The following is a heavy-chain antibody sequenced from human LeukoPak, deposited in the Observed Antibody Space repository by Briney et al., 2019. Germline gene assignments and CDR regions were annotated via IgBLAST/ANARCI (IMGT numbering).Heavy chain of an antibody. Sequence: ASVNVSCKASGGTFSSYAISWVRQAPGQGLEWMGGIIPIFGTANYAQKFQGRVTITADESTSTAYMELSSLRSEDTAVYYCAREPGAMAPFDYWGQRTLVTVSS. CDR3: AREPGAMAPFDY. J-gene: IGHJ4*02. CDR2: IIPIFGTA. CDR1: GGTFSSYA. V-gene: IGHV1-69*13. D-gene: IGHD5-18*01.